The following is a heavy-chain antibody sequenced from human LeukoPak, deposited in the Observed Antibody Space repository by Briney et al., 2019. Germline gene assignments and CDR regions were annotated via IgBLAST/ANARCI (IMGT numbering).Heavy chain of an antibody. Sequence: PSETLSLTCAVSGGSISSSNWWSWVRQPQGKGLEWIGEIYHSGSTNYNPSLKSRVTISVDKSKSQFSLKLSSVTAADTAVYYCARDLGQWLDLYDAFDIWGQGTMVTVSS. D-gene: IGHD6-19*01. CDR1: GGSISSSNW. J-gene: IGHJ3*02. CDR3: ARDLGQWLDLYDAFDI. CDR2: IYHSGST. V-gene: IGHV4-4*02.